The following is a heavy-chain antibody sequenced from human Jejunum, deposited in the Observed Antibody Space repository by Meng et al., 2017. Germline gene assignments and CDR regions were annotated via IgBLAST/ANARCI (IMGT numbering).Heavy chain of an antibody. CDR1: GGSISSVYW. J-gene: IGHJ4*02. CDR3: ARGGYYSFDY. V-gene: IGHV4-4*02. CDR2: IYHSGST. D-gene: IGHD5-18*01. Sequence: VQLRGPGPGLVKPSETLALTCAVSGGSISSVYWWTWVRQSPGKGLEWIGEIYHSGSTNYNPSLKSRVTISVDKSKNQFSLKLTSVTAADTAVYYCARGGYYSFDYWGQGTLVTVSS.